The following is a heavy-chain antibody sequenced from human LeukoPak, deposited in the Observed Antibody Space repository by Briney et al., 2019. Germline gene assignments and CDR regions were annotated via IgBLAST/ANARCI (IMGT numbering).Heavy chain of an antibody. CDR3: ARDRTTVTPFYMDV. Sequence: GGSLRLSCAASGFTFSSYSMNWVRQAPGKGLEWVSYISSSSSTIYYADSVKGRFTISRDNAKNSLYLQMNSLRAEDTAVYYCARDRTTVTPFYMDVWGKGTTVTVSS. J-gene: IGHJ6*03. CDR2: ISSSSSTI. D-gene: IGHD4-11*01. CDR1: GFTFSSYS. V-gene: IGHV3-48*01.